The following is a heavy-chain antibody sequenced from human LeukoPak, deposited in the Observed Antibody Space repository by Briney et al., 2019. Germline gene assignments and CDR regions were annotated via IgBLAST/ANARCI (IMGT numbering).Heavy chain of an antibody. CDR1: GFTVSSNY. D-gene: IGHD2-15*01. V-gene: IGHV3-53*01. CDR2: ISSSDST. Sequence: GGSLRLSCAASGFTVSSNYMSWVRQAPGKGLEWVSAISSSDSTYNVDSVKGRFTISRDNSKNTLYLQMDSLRAEDTAVYYCAKDVSSGGYYFDYWGQGTLVIVSS. CDR3: AKDVSSGGYYFDY. J-gene: IGHJ4*02.